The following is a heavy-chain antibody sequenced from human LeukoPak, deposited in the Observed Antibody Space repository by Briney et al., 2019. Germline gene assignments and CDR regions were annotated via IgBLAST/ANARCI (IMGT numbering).Heavy chain of an antibody. CDR2: IYCSGST. CDR1: GGSISSYY. J-gene: IGHJ4*02. V-gene: IGHV4-59*08. CDR3: ARHYYYYGSGSYVDYFDY. Sequence: PSETLSLTCTVSGGSISSYYWSWIRQPPGKGLEWIGYIYCSGSTNYNPSLKSRVTISVDTSKNQFSLKLSSVTAADTAVYYCARHYYYYGSGSYVDYFDYWGQGTVVTVSS. D-gene: IGHD3-10*01.